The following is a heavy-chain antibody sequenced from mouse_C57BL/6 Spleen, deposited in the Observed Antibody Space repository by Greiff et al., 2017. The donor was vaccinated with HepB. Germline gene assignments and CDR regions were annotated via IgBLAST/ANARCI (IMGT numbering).Heavy chain of an antibody. CDR1: GYTFTSYW. CDR2: IHPNSGST. V-gene: IGHV1-64*01. D-gene: IGHD1-1*01. Sequence: VQLQQPGAELVKPGASVKLSCKASGYTFTSYWMHWVKQRPGQGLEWIGMIHPNSGSTNYNEKFKSKATLTVDKSSSTAYMQLSSLTSEDSAVYYCARSHYYGSEGFDYWGQGTTLTVSS. J-gene: IGHJ2*01. CDR3: ARSHYYGSEGFDY.